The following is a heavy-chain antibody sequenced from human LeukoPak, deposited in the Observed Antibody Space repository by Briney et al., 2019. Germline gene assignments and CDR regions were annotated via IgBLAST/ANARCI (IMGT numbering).Heavy chain of an antibody. Sequence: PSETLSLTCAVFGGSFNAYYWTWIRQPPGKGLEWIGEINHTGSTNYNPSLKSRVTISVDMSENHFSLKLSSVTAADTAVYYCARHSARGSYSDYWGQGILVTVSS. J-gene: IGHJ4*02. D-gene: IGHD3-16*01. V-gene: IGHV4-34*01. CDR1: GGSFNAYY. CDR3: ARHSARGSYSDY. CDR2: INHTGST.